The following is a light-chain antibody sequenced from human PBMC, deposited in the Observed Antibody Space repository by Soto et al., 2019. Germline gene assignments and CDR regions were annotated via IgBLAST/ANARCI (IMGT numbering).Light chain of an antibody. CDR1: QSINDDF. V-gene: IGKV3-20*01. CDR2: VAS. CDR3: QQYGRSPLP. J-gene: IGKJ4*01. Sequence: IVLTQSPGTLSLSPGETATLSCRASQSINDDFLAWYQQRPGQAPRLLIYVASFRATGIPDRFSGSGSGTEFTLPISRLEHEDSEVYCCQQYGRSPLPFGGGTKVEIK.